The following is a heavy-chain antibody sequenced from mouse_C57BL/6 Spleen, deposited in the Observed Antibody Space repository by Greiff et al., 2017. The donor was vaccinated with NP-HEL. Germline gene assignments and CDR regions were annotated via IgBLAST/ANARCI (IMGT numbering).Heavy chain of an antibody. V-gene: IGHV1-82*01. J-gene: IGHJ2*01. Sequence: VQLQQSGPELVKPGASVKISCKASSYAFSSSWMNWVKQRPGKGLEWIGRIYPGDGDTNYNGKFKGKATLTADKSSSTAYMQLSSLPSEDSAVYFCAGGNYGFDYWGQGTTLTVSS. D-gene: IGHD2-1*01. CDR2: IYPGDGDT. CDR1: SYAFSSSW. CDR3: AGGNYGFDY.